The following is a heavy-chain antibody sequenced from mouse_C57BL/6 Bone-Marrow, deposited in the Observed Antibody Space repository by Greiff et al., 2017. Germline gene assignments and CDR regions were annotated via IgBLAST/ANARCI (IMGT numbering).Heavy chain of an antibody. V-gene: IGHV1-64*01. J-gene: IGHJ2*01. CDR1: GYTFTSYW. Sequence: VQLQQPGAELVKPGASVKLSCKASGYTFTSYWMHWVKQRPGQGLEWIGMIHPNSGSTNYNEKFKSKSTLTVDKSSSTAYMQLSSLTSEDARVYYCAANYYGSSYYWGQGTTLTVSS. CDR3: AANYYGSSYY. CDR2: IHPNSGST. D-gene: IGHD1-1*01.